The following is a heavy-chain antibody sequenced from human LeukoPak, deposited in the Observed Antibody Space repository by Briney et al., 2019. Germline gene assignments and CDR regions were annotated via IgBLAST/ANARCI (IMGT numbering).Heavy chain of an antibody. CDR1: GFTFSSYS. D-gene: IGHD3-10*01. CDR2: ISSSSSTI. CDR3: ARDGLLWFGGYYYGMDV. J-gene: IGHJ6*02. V-gene: IGHV3-48*01. Sequence: GGPLRLSCAASGFTFSSYSMNWVRQAPGKGLEWVSYISSSSSTIYYADPVKGRFTISRDNAKNSLYLQMNSLRAEDTAVYYCARDGLLWFGGYYYGMDVWGQGTTVTVSS.